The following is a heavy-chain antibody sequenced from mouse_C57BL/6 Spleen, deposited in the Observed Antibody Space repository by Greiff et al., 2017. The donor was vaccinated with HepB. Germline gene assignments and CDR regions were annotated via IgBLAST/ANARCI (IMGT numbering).Heavy chain of an antibody. Sequence: QVQLKQPGAELVRPGSSVKLSCKASGYTFTSYWMHWVKQRPIQGLEWIGNIDPSDSETHYNQKFKDKATLTVDKSSSTAYMQLSSLTSEDSAVYYCARWTGDGYHYAMDYWGQGTSVTVSS. J-gene: IGHJ4*01. V-gene: IGHV1-52*01. D-gene: IGHD2-3*01. CDR2: IDPSDSET. CDR1: GYTFTSYW. CDR3: ARWTGDGYHYAMDY.